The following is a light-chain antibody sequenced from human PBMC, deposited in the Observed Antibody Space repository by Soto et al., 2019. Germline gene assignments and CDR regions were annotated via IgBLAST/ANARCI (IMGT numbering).Light chain of an antibody. V-gene: IGLV2-8*01. CDR3: TSYAGSNNLV. J-gene: IGLJ3*02. CDR1: SSDIGGYNY. Sequence: QSVLTQPPSASGSPGQSVTISCTGTSSDIGGYNYVSWYQQHPGKAPKLIIYEVSKRPSGVPDRFSGSKFGNTASLTVSGLQAEDEAYYYCTSYAGSNNLVFAGGTKLTVL. CDR2: EVS.